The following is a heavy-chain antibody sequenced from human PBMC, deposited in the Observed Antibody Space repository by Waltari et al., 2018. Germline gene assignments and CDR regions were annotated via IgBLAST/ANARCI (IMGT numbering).Heavy chain of an antibody. J-gene: IGHJ4*02. CDR3: ARDGAEYSGYEFDY. D-gene: IGHD5-12*01. Sequence: QLQLQESGPGLVKPSETLSLTCTVSGGSISSSSYYWGWIRQPPGKGLGWFGIINYSGTTYNNPALKIRVTISVDTSKNQFSLKLSSVTAADTAVYYCARDGAEYSGYEFDYWGQGTLVTVSS. V-gene: IGHV4-39*07. CDR2: INYSGTT. CDR1: GGSISSSSYY.